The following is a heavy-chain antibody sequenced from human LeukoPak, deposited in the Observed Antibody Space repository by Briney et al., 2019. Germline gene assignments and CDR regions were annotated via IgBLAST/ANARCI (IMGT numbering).Heavy chain of an antibody. CDR2: ISDSGGRT. J-gene: IGHJ6*03. CDR1: GFTFSTYA. Sequence: GGSLRLSCAASGFTFSTYAVNWVRQAPGKGLEWVSSISDSGGRTYYADSVKGRFTISRDNSKNTLYLQMNSLRAEDTAVYYCAKTREYYYYYYMDVWGKGTTVTVSS. CDR3: AKTREYYYYYYMDV. V-gene: IGHV3-23*01. D-gene: IGHD2-2*01.